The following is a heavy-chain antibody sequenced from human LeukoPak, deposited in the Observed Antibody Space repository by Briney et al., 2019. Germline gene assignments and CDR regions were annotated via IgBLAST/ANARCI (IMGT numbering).Heavy chain of an antibody. Sequence: SETLSLTCTVSGGSISSYYWSWIRQPAGKGLEWIGRIYTSGSTNYNPSLKSRVTISVDTSKNQFSLKLSSVTAADTAVYYCARGYYVWGSYRNYYFDYWGQGTLVTVSS. J-gene: IGHJ4*02. CDR1: GGSISSYY. V-gene: IGHV4-4*07. CDR2: IYTSGST. CDR3: ARGYYVWGSYRNYYFDY. D-gene: IGHD3-16*02.